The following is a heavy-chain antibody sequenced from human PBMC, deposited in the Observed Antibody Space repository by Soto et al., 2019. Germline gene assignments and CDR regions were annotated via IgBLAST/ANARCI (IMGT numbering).Heavy chain of an antibody. J-gene: IGHJ6*02. V-gene: IGHV1-46*01. D-gene: IGHD3-3*01. CDR3: ARDGDTRVLRFIEWLSYDGMDV. CDR2: INPSGSST. CDR1: GYIFTSFY. Sequence: ASVKVSCKASGYIFTSFYLHWVRQATGQGLQWMGIINPSGSSTSYAQKFQGRVTMTRDTSTSTVYTELSSMRSEGTAGYYCARDGDTRVLRFIEWLSYDGMDVWVQGTTGTVS.